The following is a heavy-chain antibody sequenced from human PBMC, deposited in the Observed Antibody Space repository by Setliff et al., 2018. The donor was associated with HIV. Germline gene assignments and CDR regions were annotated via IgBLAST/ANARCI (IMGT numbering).Heavy chain of an antibody. CDR3: ARAHFLVAMTRNWFDP. D-gene: IGHD5-12*01. J-gene: IGHJ5*02. CDR2: INPKSGVA. Sequence: ASVKVSCTASGYTFTDFYIHWVRQAPGQGLEWIGRINPKSGVADYLKKFQGRVTMTTDTSTNTAHMELIRPRFDDTAVYYCARAHFLVAMTRNWFDPWGQGTLVTVSS. CDR1: GYTFTDFY. V-gene: IGHV1-2*06.